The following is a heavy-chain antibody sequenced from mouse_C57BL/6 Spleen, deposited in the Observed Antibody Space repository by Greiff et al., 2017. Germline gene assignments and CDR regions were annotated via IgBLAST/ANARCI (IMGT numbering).Heavy chain of an antibody. CDR2: IYPGDGDT. CDR3: ARPDYYVTPYAMDY. J-gene: IGHJ4*01. V-gene: IGHV1-80*01. CDR1: GYAFSSYW. D-gene: IGHD1-1*01. Sequence: QVQLQQSGAELVKPGASVKISCKASGYAFSSYWMNWVKQRPGKGLEWIGQIYPGDGDTNYNGKFKGKATLTADKSSSTAYMQLSSLTSEDSAVYFCARPDYYVTPYAMDYWGQGTSVTVSS.